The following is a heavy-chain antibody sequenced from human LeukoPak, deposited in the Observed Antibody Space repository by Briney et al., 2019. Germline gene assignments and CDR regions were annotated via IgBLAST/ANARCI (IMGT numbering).Heavy chain of an antibody. Sequence: GGSLRLSCAASGFTFSSYGMHWVRQAPGKGLEWVAFIRYDGSNKYYADSVKGRFTISRDNSKNTLYLQMNSLRAEETAVYYCAKDRSGGYSYGHIDYWGQGTLVTVSS. CDR3: AKDRSGGYSYGHIDY. V-gene: IGHV3-30*02. D-gene: IGHD5-18*01. CDR2: IRYDGSNK. J-gene: IGHJ4*02. CDR1: GFTFSSYG.